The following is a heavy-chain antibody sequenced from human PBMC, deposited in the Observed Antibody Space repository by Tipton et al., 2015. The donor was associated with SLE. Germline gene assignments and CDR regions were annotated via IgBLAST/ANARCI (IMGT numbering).Heavy chain of an antibody. CDR3: TTDGLLAYCGGDCYLPDY. V-gene: IGHV3-15*01. CDR1: EFIFSNAW. CDR2: IKSKTDGGTT. D-gene: IGHD2-21*02. Sequence: SLRLSCAVSEFIFSNAWMNWVRQVPGKGLEWVGRIKSKTDGGTTDYAAPVKGRFTISRDDSKNTLYLQMNSLKTEDTAVYYCTTDGLLAYCGGDCYLPDYWGQGTLVTVSS. J-gene: IGHJ4*02.